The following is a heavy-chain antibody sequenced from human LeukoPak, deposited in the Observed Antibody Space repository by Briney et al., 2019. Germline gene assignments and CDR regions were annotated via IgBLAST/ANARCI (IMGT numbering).Heavy chain of an antibody. CDR3: ARALVVAATSYFDY. V-gene: IGHV4-59*01. CDR2: IYYSGST. D-gene: IGHD2-15*01. Sequence: PSETLSLTCTVSGGSISSYYWSWIRQPPGKGLEWIGYIYYSGSTNYNPSLKSRVTISVDTSKNQFSLKLSSVTAADTAVYYCARALVVAATSYFDYWGQGTLVTVSS. CDR1: GGSISSYY. J-gene: IGHJ4*02.